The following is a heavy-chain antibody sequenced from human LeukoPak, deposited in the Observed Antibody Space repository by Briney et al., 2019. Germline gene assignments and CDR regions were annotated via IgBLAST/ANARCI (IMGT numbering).Heavy chain of an antibody. Sequence: SETLSLTCAVYGGSFSGYYWSWIRQPPGKGMELIGEINHSGSTNYNPSLKSRVTISVDTSKNQFSLKLSSVTAADTAVYYCARRGSMTGPPPLWGQGTLVTVSS. D-gene: IGHD6-6*01. V-gene: IGHV4-34*01. CDR3: ARRGSMTGPPPL. J-gene: IGHJ4*02. CDR1: GGSFSGYY. CDR2: INHSGST.